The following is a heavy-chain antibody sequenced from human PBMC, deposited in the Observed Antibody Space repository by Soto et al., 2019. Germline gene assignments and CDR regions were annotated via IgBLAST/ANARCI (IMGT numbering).Heavy chain of an antibody. D-gene: IGHD5-18*01. V-gene: IGHV1-69*13. CDR1: GGTFSSYA. CDR3: ARGGSMDTAMVMPYYYYYYGMDV. Sequence: GASVKVSCKAPGGTFSSYAISWVRQAPGQGLEWMGGIIPIFGTANYAQKFQGRVTITADESTSTAYMELSSLRSEDTAVYYCARGGSMDTAMVMPYYYYYYGMDVWGQGTTVTVSS. J-gene: IGHJ6*02. CDR2: IIPIFGTA.